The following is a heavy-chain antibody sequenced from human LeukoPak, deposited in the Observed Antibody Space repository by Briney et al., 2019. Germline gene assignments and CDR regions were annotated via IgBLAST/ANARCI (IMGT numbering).Heavy chain of an antibody. CDR2: ISWNSGSI. CDR3: AKDKDGDYVLLPHAFDI. Sequence: GGSLRLSCAASGFTFDDYAMHWVRQAPGKGLEWVSGISWNSGSIGYADSVKGRFTISRDNAKNSLYLQMNSLRAEDTALYYCAKDKDGDYVLLPHAFDIWGQGTIVTVSS. CDR1: GFTFDDYA. V-gene: IGHV3-9*01. D-gene: IGHD4-17*01. J-gene: IGHJ3*02.